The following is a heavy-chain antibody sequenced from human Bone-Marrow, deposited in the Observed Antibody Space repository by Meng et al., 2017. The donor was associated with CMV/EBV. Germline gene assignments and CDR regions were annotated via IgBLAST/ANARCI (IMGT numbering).Heavy chain of an antibody. CDR1: GFTFSSYA. J-gene: IGHJ4*02. D-gene: IGHD3-10*01. CDR2: IYSGGST. CDR3: TRGSTISPRGDY. Sequence: GESLKISCAASGFTFSSYAMHWVRQAPGKGLEWVSVIYSGGSTYYADSVKGRFTISRDNSKNTLYLQMNSLRAEDTAVYYCTRGSTISPRGDYWGQGTLVTVSS. V-gene: IGHV3-53*01.